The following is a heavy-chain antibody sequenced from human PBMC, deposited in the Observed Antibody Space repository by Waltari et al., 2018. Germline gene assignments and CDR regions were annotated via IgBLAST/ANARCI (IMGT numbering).Heavy chain of an antibody. V-gene: IGHV4-39*07. D-gene: IGHD3-22*01. Sequence: QLQLQESGPGLVKPSETLSLTCTVSGDPISSSSYYWGWLRQPPGKGLEWIASIYYSGSKYYNPSLRSRLTISLDTSKNQFSLKVSSVTAADTAVYYCAREEIYYDTSGYYFDYWGQGTLVTVSS. CDR1: GDPISSSSYY. CDR3: AREEIYYDTSGYYFDY. J-gene: IGHJ4*02. CDR2: IYYSGSK.